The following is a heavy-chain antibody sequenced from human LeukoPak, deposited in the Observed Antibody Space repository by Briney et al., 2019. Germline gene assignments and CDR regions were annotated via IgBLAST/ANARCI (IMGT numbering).Heavy chain of an antibody. CDR3: ARDLTHTPPDSEPQLYFDY. V-gene: IGHV1-69*13. J-gene: IGHJ4*02. CDR2: IIPIFGTA. CDR1: GGTFSSYA. Sequence: ASVKVSCKASGGTFSSYAISWVRQAPGQGLEWMGGIIPIFGTANYAQKFQGRVTITADESTSTAYMELSSLRSEDTAVYYCARDLTHTPPDSEPQLYFDYWGQGTLVTVSS. D-gene: IGHD1-14*01.